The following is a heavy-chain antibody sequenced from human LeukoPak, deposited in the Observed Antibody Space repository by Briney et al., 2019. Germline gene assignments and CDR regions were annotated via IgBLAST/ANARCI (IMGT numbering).Heavy chain of an antibody. J-gene: IGHJ4*02. Sequence: SETLSLTCTVSGGSISSYYWSWIRQPPGKGLEWIGYIYHTGSTSYNPSLKGRATISVDTSKNQFSLKVSSVTAADTAVYYCATTITVTTDYWGQGTLVTVS. CDR3: ATTITVTTDY. D-gene: IGHD4-17*01. CDR2: IYHTGST. V-gene: IGHV4-59*08. CDR1: GGSISSYY.